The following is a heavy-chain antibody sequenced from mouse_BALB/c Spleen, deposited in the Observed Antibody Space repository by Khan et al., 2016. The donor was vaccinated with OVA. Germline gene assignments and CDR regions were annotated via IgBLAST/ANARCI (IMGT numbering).Heavy chain of an antibody. J-gene: IGHJ3*01. CDR3: ATQGSTYTWFTY. Sequence: VQLKESGPELVKPGASVKMSCKASGYTFTSYVIYWVKQKPGQGLEWIGYIYPYNDDTKYIEKFKGKATLTSDKSSSTAYMELSSLTSEDSAVYFCATQGSTYTWFTYWGQGTLVSVSA. CDR1: GYTFTSYV. V-gene: IGHV1S136*01. CDR2: IYPYNDDT. D-gene: IGHD1-1*01.